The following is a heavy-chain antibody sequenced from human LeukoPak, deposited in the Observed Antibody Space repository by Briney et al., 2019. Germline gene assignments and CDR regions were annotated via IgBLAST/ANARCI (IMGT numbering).Heavy chain of an antibody. CDR3: AKDVTPSSGFSDLGH. Sequence: GGSLRLSCAASGFTFSSYAMHWVRQAPGKGLEWVAVISYDGSNKYYADSVKGRFTISRDNSKNTLYLQMNSLRAEDTAVYYCAKDVTPSSGFSDLGHWGQGTLVTVSS. CDR2: ISYDGSNK. CDR1: GFTFSSYA. J-gene: IGHJ4*02. V-gene: IGHV3-30*04. D-gene: IGHD3-22*01.